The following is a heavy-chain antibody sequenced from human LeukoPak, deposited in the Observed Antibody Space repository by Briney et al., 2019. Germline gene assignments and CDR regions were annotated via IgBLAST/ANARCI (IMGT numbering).Heavy chain of an antibody. CDR3: ARDETYDYESNGYLDF. Sequence: GGSLRLSCVASGFTFSNYGMHWVRQGPGKGLEWLALIWYDGTDKYYADSVKGRFTISRDNSKNTLYLQMNSLRAEDTAIYYCARDETYDYESNGYLDFWGQGTVVTVSS. D-gene: IGHD3-22*01. V-gene: IGHV3-33*01. CDR2: IWYDGTDK. J-gene: IGHJ4*02. CDR1: GFTFSNYG.